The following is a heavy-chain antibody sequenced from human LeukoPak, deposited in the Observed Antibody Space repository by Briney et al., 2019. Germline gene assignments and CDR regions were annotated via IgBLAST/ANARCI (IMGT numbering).Heavy chain of an antibody. V-gene: IGHV3-23*01. CDR3: AKDASPGWVRGVIIFPS. Sequence: GGSLRLSCVASGYTFSSYAMSWVPDAPGKGLEWVSDIRGSGGSTCCADSVKGRFMNARYNSKNTLSLQTNSLRAKDTGVDYCAKDASPGWVRGVIIFPSWGQGTLVTVSS. J-gene: IGHJ4*02. D-gene: IGHD3-10*01. CDR1: GYTFSSYA. CDR2: IRGSGGST.